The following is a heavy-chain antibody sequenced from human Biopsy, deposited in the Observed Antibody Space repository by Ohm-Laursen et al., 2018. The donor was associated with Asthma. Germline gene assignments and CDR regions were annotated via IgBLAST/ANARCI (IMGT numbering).Heavy chain of an antibody. Sequence: SSVKVSCKSLGCTFNTYFIRWVRQAPGQGLEWMGGINSVFGTTTYPQKFQDRVTITADDSTSTVYMELSSLRSEDTAVYYCARKAGSCISRTCYSLDFWGQGTLVTVSS. CDR3: ARKAGSCISRTCYSLDF. CDR1: GCTFNTYF. V-gene: IGHV1-69*01. D-gene: IGHD2-2*01. J-gene: IGHJ4*02. CDR2: INSVFGTT.